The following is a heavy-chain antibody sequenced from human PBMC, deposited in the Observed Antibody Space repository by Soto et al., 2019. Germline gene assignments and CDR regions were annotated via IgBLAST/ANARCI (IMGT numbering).Heavy chain of an antibody. V-gene: IGHV1-2*02. D-gene: IGHD1-26*01. CDR2: INPKSGGT. J-gene: IGHJ4*02. CDR1: GYTFTVYY. CDR3: ARDLAKGGGSAGFDY. Sequence: ASVKVSCKASGYTFTVYYMHWVRQAPGRGLEWMGWINPKSGGTMYPQKFQGRVTMTWDTSISTAYMALTRLRSDDTAVYYCARDLAKGGGSAGFDYWRQGTLVTVSS.